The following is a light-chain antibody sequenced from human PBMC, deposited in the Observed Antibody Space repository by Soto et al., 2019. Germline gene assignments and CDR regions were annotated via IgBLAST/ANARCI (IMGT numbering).Light chain of an antibody. CDR2: DVS. CDR1: SSDVGGYDY. Sequence: QSALTQPASVSGSPGQSITISCTGSSSDVGGYDYVSWYQQHPGKAPKLMIYDVSNRPSGVSNRFSGSKSANTTSQTISGLQAEDEADYYCRSYSSSSTLFGGGTKLTVL. V-gene: IGLV2-14*01. CDR3: RSYSSSSTL. J-gene: IGLJ2*01.